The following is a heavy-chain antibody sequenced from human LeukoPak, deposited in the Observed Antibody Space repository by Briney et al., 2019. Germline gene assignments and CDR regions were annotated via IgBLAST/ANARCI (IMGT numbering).Heavy chain of an antibody. J-gene: IGHJ3*02. CDR1: GGSISSYF. V-gene: IGHV4-59*08. CDR2: IYYSGST. CDR3: ARHGGSGWSDAFDI. Sequence: SETLSLTCTVSGGSISSYFWSWIRQPPGKGLEWIGYIYYSGSTNYNPSLKSRVTISVDTSKNQFSLKLSSVTAADTAVYYCARHGGSGWSDAFDIWGQGTMVTVSS. D-gene: IGHD6-19*01.